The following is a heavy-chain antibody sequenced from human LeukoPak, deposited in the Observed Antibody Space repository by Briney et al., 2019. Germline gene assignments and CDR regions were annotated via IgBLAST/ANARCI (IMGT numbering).Heavy chain of an antibody. V-gene: IGHV4-59*01. CDR1: GGSISSYY. J-gene: IGHJ3*02. CDR3: ARALGYSSGWSSDDAFDI. Sequence: SETLSLTCTVSGGSISSYYWSWIRQPPGKGLERIGYIYYSGSTNYNPSLKSRVTISVDTSKNQFSLKLSSVTAADTAVYYCARALGYSSGWSSDDAFDIWGQGTMVTVSS. D-gene: IGHD6-19*01. CDR2: IYYSGST.